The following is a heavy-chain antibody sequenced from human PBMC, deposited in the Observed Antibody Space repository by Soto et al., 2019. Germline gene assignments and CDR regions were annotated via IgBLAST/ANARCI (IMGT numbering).Heavy chain of an antibody. J-gene: IGHJ4*02. Sequence: GGSLRLSCAASGFTFSNAWMSWVRQAPGKGLEWVGRIKSKTDGGTTDYAAPVKGRFTISRDDSKNTLYLQMNSLKTEDTAVYYCTTDVIWGEIGGVVVLAATDYDFWSGYFNYWGQGTLVTVSS. CDR2: IKSKTDGGTT. V-gene: IGHV3-15*01. D-gene: IGHD3-3*01. CDR1: GFTFSNAW. CDR3: TTDVIWGEIGGVVVLAATDYDFWSGYFNY.